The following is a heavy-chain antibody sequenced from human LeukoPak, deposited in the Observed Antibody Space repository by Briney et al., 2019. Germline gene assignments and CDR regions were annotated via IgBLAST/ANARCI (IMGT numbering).Heavy chain of an antibody. J-gene: IGHJ5*02. CDR3: AKGGLGIGSWFDP. V-gene: IGHV3-30*02. CDR2: IRDDGSNK. Sequence: GGSLRLSCTASACTFSRDGMHWVRQAPGKGLEWVAFIRDDGSNKYYADSVKGRFTISRDKSKNTLYFQMNRLRVDDTAVYFCAKGGLGIGSWFDPWGQGTLVTVSS. D-gene: IGHD3/OR15-3a*01. CDR1: ACTFSRDG.